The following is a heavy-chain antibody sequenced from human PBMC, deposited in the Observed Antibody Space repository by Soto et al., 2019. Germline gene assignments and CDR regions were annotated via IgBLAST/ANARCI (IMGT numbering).Heavy chain of an antibody. CDR2: INHSGST. CDR3: ARLRVVVVAATQRGNWFDP. Sequence: SETLSLTCAVYGGSFSGYYWSWIRQPPVKGLEWIGEINHSGSTNYNPSLKSRVTISVDTSKNQFSLKLSSVTAADTAVYCCARLRVVVVAATQRGNWFDPWGQGTLVTVSS. D-gene: IGHD2-15*01. CDR1: GGSFSGYY. V-gene: IGHV4-34*01. J-gene: IGHJ5*02.